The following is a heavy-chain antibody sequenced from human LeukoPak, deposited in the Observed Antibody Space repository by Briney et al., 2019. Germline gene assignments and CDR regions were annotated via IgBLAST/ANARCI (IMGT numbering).Heavy chain of an antibody. J-gene: IGHJ1*01. D-gene: IGHD6-19*01. CDR1: GFTFSSYA. Sequence: GGSLRLSCAASGFTFSSYALSWVRQAPGKGPERVSGISSSGKSTYYADSVKGRFTISRDNSKNTLYLQMNSLRAEDPAVYYCAKEPYRPPQWPGGWGQGTLVTVSS. CDR2: ISSSGKST. CDR3: AKEPYRPPQWPGG. V-gene: IGHV3-23*01.